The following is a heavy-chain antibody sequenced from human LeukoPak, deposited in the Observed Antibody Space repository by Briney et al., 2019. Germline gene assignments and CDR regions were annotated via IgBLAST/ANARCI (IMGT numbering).Heavy chain of an antibody. D-gene: IGHD2-2*01. CDR1: GYIFTIYG. J-gene: IGHJ4*02. CDR3: ARARPGAYCGTTSCFSDY. Sequence: ASVKVSCKASGYIFTIYGISWVRQGPGQGLEWVGWISAYNGNTKFAPNLQDRVTMTTDTPTATAYMELRSLRLNDTAVYFCARARPGAYCGTTSCFSDYWGQGTLVTVSS. V-gene: IGHV1-18*01. CDR2: ISAYNGNT.